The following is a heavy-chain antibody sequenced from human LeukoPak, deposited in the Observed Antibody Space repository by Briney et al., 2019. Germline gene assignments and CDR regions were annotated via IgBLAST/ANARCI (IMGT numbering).Heavy chain of an antibody. Sequence: PSETLSLTCTVSGGSISSYYWSRIRQPPGKGLEWIGYIYYSGSTNYNPSLKSRVTISVDTSKNQFSLKLSSVTAADTAVYYCARAPPPPYDFWSGYYYYYGMDVWGQGTTVTVSS. D-gene: IGHD3-3*01. CDR1: GGSISSYY. CDR2: IYYSGST. CDR3: ARAPPPPYDFWSGYYYYYGMDV. V-gene: IGHV4-59*12. J-gene: IGHJ6*02.